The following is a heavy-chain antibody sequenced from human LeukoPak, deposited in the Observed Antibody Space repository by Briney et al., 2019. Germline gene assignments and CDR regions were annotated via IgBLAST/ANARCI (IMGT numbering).Heavy chain of an antibody. CDR2: VSSGGNTI. V-gene: IGHV3-48*03. CDR1: GFTFSGYE. Sequence: GGSLRLSCAASGFTFSGYEMNWVRQAPGKGLEWVSYVSSGGNTIFYADSVKGRFTISRDNAKNSLYLQMNSLRAEDTALYYCARGCSTTSCYYWYFDLWGRGTLVTVSS. J-gene: IGHJ2*01. D-gene: IGHD2-2*01. CDR3: ARGCSTTSCYYWYFDL.